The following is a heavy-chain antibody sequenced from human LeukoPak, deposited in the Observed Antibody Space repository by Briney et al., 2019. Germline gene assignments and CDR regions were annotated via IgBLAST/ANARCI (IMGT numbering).Heavy chain of an antibody. Sequence: PSETLSLTCTVSGGSISSGDYYWSWIRQPPGKGLEWIGYIYYSGSTYYNPSLKSRVTISVDRSKNQFSLKLSSVTAADTAVYYCARIEYSSSNPPSYYFDYWGQGTLVTVSS. D-gene: IGHD6-6*01. CDR1: GGSISSGDYY. J-gene: IGHJ4*02. CDR3: ARIEYSSSNPPSYYFDY. CDR2: IYYSGST. V-gene: IGHV4-30-4*01.